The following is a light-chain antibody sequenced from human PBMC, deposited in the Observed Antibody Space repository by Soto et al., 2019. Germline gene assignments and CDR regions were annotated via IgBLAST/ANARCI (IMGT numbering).Light chain of an antibody. CDR3: SSYTTSITYV. J-gene: IGLJ1*01. CDR2: EVS. CDR1: SNDVGAYNY. V-gene: IGLV2-14*01. Sequence: QSVLTQPASVSGSPGQSITISCTGTSNDVGAYNYVSWYQQHLGKAPKLMIYEVSNRPSGISNRFSGSKSGNTASLTISGLQAEDEADYYCSSYTTSITYVFGTGTNSPS.